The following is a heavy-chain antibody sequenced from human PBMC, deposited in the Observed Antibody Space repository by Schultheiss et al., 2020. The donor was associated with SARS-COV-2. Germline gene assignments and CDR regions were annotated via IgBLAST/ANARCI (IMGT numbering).Heavy chain of an antibody. CDR1: GGSISSYY. D-gene: IGHD6-6*01. J-gene: IGHJ6*02. CDR3: ASGSSSSEVYYYYGMDV. Sequence: GSLRLSCTVSGGSISSYYWSWIRQPPGKGLEWIGYIYYSGSTYYNPSLKSRVTISVDTSKNQFSLKLSSVTAADTAVYYCASGSSSSEVYYYYGMDVWGQGTTVTVSS. CDR2: IYYSGST. V-gene: IGHV4-59*08.